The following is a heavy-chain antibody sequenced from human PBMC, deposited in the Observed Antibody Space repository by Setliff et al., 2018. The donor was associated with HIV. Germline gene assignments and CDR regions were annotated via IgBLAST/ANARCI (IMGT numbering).Heavy chain of an antibody. V-gene: IGHV4-61*09. J-gene: IGHJ4*02. CDR3: ARGPSGTYYREFDF. D-gene: IGHD1-26*01. Sequence: SETLSLTCTVSGVSIRSDVYYWSWIRQPAGKGLEWIGHIYTSGSTNYNPSLKSRVTISVDRFRNQFSLQLRSVTAADTAVYYCARGPSGTYYREFDFWGQGTLVTVSS. CDR1: GVSIRSDVYY. CDR2: IYTSGST.